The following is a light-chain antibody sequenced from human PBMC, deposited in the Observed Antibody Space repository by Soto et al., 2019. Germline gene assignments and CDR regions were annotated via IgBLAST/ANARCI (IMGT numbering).Light chain of an antibody. CDR1: RNFVTNY. J-gene: IGKJ1*01. CDR3: QQYGSLSWT. Sequence: EIGLAQSSGTPSLSPGERGTLSCRVSRNFVTNYLAWYQQKPGQAPRLLIFGASARATGIPDRFSGSGSGTDFTLTISRLEPEDFAMYYCQQYGSLSWTFGQGTKVDIK. CDR2: GAS. V-gene: IGKV3-20*01.